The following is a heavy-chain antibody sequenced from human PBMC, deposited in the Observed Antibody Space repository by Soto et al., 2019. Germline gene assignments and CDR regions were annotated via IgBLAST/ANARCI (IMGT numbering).Heavy chain of an antibody. CDR2: ISGSGGTT. D-gene: IGHD2-15*01. Sequence: EVQLLESGGGLVQPGGSLRLSCVASGFTFSTYAMSWVRQAPREGLKWVSTISGSGGTTYYADSVKGRFTISRDNSKNTLYLQVNSLRAEDSAKYYCARYCSPTSCTIRYGMDVWGQGTTVTVSS. CDR1: GFTFSTYA. V-gene: IGHV3-23*01. CDR3: ARYCSPTSCTIRYGMDV. J-gene: IGHJ6*02.